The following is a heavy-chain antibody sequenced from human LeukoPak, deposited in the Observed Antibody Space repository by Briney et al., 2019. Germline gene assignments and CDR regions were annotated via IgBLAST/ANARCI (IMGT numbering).Heavy chain of an antibody. CDR1: GRSVNSGDSY. Sequence: PSETLSLTCAVSGRSVNSGDSYWSWVRQPPGKGLEWIGYINYSGTTYYNPYLESRLTMSLDTSKNHSSLKLSSVTAADIAVYFCPCVDHWYFRLWGRGPLVTVSS. D-gene: IGHD5-12*01. CDR3: PCVDHWYFRL. CDR2: INYSGTT. J-gene: IGHJ2*01. V-gene: IGHV4-30-4*01.